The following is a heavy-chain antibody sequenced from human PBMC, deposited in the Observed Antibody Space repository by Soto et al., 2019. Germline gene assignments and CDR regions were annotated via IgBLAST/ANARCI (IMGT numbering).Heavy chain of an antibody. CDR1: GYTFTSYG. CDR3: ARFRPIHWNYDLGGVDY. D-gene: IGHD1-7*01. V-gene: IGHV1-18*01. CDR2: ISAYNGNT. J-gene: IGHJ4*02. Sequence: ASVKVSCKASGYTFTSYGISWVRQAPGQGLEWMGWISAYNGNTNYAQKLQGRVTMTTDTSTSTAYMELRSLRSDDTAVYYCARFRPIHWNYDLGGVDYWGQGTLVTVSS.